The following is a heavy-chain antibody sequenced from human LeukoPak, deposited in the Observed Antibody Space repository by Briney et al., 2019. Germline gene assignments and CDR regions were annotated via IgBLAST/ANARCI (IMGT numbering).Heavy chain of an antibody. CDR3: ARAELLHAFDI. D-gene: IGHD1-26*01. CDR2: IYYSGST. J-gene: IGHJ3*02. Sequence: DPSETLSLTCTVSGGSISSYYWSWIRQPPGKGLEWIGYIYYSGSTNYNPSLKSRVTISVDTSKNQFSLMLSSVTAADTAVYYCARAELLHAFDIWGQGTMVTVSS. V-gene: IGHV4-59*01. CDR1: GGSISSYY.